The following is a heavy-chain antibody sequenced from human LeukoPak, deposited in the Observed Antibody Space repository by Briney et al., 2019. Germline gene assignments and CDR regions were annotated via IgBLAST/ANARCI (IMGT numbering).Heavy chain of an antibody. CDR1: RFTFSSYG. Sequence: GGSLRLSCAASRFTFSSYGMHWVRQAPGKGLEWVAFIRYDGSNKYYADSVKGRSTISRDNSKNTLYLQMNSLRAEDTAVYYCAKLSGSYGSIFLDYWGQGTLVTVSS. CDR3: AKLSGSYGSIFLDY. D-gene: IGHD1-26*01. V-gene: IGHV3-30*02. J-gene: IGHJ4*02. CDR2: IRYDGSNK.